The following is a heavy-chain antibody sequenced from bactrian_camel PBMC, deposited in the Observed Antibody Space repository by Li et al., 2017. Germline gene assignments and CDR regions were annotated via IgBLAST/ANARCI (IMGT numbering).Heavy chain of an antibody. CDR2: ILSGSRET. CDR1: GGTFDDHD. CDR3: FTWYAPF. V-gene: IGHV3-2*01. D-gene: IGHD6*01. J-gene: IGHJ4*01. Sequence: HVQLVESGGGSVQAGGSLRLSCTASGGTFDDHDMAWVRQAPGNGLEWVSSILSGSRETYYADSVKGRFTVSRDDAKNTVYLQMNSLKSEDTALYSCFTWYAPFWGQGTQVTVSS.